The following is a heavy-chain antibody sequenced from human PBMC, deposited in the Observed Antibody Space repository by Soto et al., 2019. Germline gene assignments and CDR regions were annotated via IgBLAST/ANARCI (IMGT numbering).Heavy chain of an antibody. CDR3: ARKGTSSGFDY. Sequence: GESLKISCKGSGYSVTSYWSGWVRQMPGKGLEWMGIIYPGDSDTRYSPSFQGQVTISADKSISTAYLQWSSLKASDTAMYYRARKGTSSGFDYWGQGTLVTVSS. CDR1: GYSVTSYW. J-gene: IGHJ4*02. CDR2: IYPGDSDT. V-gene: IGHV5-51*01. D-gene: IGHD1-1*01.